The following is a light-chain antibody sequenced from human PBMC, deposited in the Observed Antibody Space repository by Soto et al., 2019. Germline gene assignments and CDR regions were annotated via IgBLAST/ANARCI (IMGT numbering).Light chain of an antibody. Sequence: QSALTQPPSVSGAPGQRVTISCTGNSSNLGTGYDVHWYQQLPGAAPKLVIFGNRNRPSGVPERFSGSKSGTSASLAITGLQAEDEADYYCQAYDYSLTASVFDGGTKLTVL. CDR3: QAYDYSLTASV. CDR2: GNR. J-gene: IGLJ3*02. CDR1: SSNLGTGYD. V-gene: IGLV1-40*01.